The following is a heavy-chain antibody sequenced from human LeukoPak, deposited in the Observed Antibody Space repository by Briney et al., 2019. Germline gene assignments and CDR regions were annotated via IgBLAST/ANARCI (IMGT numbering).Heavy chain of an antibody. D-gene: IGHD1-26*01. J-gene: IGHJ4*02. CDR3: ARHKTGGTYPLDY. V-gene: IGHV4-59*08. CDR1: GGSISTYF. CDR2: IYYSGST. Sequence: TSETLSLTCTVSGGSISTYFWSWIRQPPGKGLEWIGHIYYSGSTTYNPSLKSRVTISVDTSKNQFSLKLSSVTAADTAVYYCARHKTGGTYPLDYWGQGTLVTVSS.